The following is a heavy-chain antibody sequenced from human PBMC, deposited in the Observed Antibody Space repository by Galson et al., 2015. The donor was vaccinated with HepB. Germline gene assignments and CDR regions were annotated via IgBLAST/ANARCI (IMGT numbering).Heavy chain of an antibody. CDR1: GFTFSSYA. J-gene: IGHJ4*02. CDR3: ARFGSGIDY. Sequence: LRLSCAASGFTFSSYAMHWVRQAPGKGLEWVAVISYDGSNKYYADSVKGRFTISRDNSKNTLYLQMNSLRAEDTAVYYCARFGSGIDYWGQGTLVTVSS. CDR2: ISYDGSNK. D-gene: IGHD1-26*01. V-gene: IGHV3-30-3*01.